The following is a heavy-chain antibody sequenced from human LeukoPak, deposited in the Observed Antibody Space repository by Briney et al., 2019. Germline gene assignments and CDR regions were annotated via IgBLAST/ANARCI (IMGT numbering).Heavy chain of an antibody. J-gene: IGHJ5*02. CDR1: GYTFTGYY. V-gene: IGHV1-2*02. Sequence: ASVKVSCKTSGYTFTGYYMHWVRQAPGQGLEWMGWINPNSGGTNYAQKFQGRVTMTRDTSISTAYMELSRLRSDDTAVYYCARGALRRIAAASWFDPWGQGTLVTVSS. D-gene: IGHD6-13*01. CDR2: INPNSGGT. CDR3: ARGALRRIAAASWFDP.